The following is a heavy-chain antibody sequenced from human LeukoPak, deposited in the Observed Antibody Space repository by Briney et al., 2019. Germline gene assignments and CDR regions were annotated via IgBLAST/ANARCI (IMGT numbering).Heavy chain of an antibody. Sequence: PGASVKVSCKASGYTFTSYDINWVRQATGQGLEWMGWMNPNSGNTGYAQKFQGRVTITRNTSISTAYMELSSLRSEDTAVYYCARELLWFGESNFDYWGPGTLVTVSS. CDR3: ARELLWFGESNFDY. V-gene: IGHV1-8*03. CDR2: MNPNSGNT. CDR1: GYTFTSYD. J-gene: IGHJ4*02. D-gene: IGHD3-10*01.